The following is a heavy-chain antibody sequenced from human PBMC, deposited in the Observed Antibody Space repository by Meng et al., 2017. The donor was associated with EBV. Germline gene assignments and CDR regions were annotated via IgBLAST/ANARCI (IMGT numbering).Heavy chain of an antibody. D-gene: IGHD3-22*01. J-gene: IGHJ5*02. V-gene: IGHV1-8*01. CDR3: ARGPYYYDSSGYYYGEFDP. CDR1: GYTFTSYD. Sequence: VQAGAAVKKPGASVKVSCKASGYTFTSYDINWVRQATGQGLEWMGWMNPNSGNTGYAQKFQGRVTMTRNTSISTAYMELGSLRSEDTAVYYCARGPYYYDSSGYYYGEFDPWGQGTLVTVFS. CDR2: MNPNSGNT.